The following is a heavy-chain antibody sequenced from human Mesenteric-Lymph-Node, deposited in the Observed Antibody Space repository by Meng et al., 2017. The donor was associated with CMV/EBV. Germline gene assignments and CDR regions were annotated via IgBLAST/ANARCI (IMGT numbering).Heavy chain of an antibody. D-gene: IGHD1-26*01. Sequence: GESLKISCAASGFTFSSYGMHWVRQAPGKGLEWVAIIRFDGNIKYYPDSVKGRFTISRDNSRNTLYLQVDSLRSEDTAVYYCAKDHWANGWGLLGSWGQGTLVTVSS. CDR1: GFTFSSYG. J-gene: IGHJ4*02. CDR2: IRFDGNIK. V-gene: IGHV3-30*02. CDR3: AKDHWANGWGLLGS.